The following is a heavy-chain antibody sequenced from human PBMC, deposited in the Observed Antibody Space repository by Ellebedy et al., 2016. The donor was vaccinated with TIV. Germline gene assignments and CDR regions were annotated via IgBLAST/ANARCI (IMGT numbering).Heavy chain of an antibody. Sequence: GESLKISCTASGFTFSSYWMSWVRQAPGKGLEWVAHINQDGTEKYYVDSVKGRFTISRDNAKNSLYLQMNSLKTEDTAVYYCTTTRGMLWRWAFDYWGQGTLVTVSS. CDR1: GFTFSSYW. J-gene: IGHJ4*02. CDR2: INQDGTEK. V-gene: IGHV3-7*03. CDR3: TTTRGMLWRWAFDY. D-gene: IGHD2-8*01.